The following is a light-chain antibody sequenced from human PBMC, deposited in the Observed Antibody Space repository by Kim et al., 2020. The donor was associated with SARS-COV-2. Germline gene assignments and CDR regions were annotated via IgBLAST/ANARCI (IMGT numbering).Light chain of an antibody. J-gene: IGKJ1*01. Sequence: LSVSPGERATLFCRASQSVNNNLAWYQQKPGQAPRLLIYGASTRATGIPARFSGSGSGTEFTLTISSLQSEDFAVYCCQQYSNSWTFGQGTKLEI. CDR2: GAS. CDR3: QQYSNSWT. CDR1: QSVNNN. V-gene: IGKV3-15*01.